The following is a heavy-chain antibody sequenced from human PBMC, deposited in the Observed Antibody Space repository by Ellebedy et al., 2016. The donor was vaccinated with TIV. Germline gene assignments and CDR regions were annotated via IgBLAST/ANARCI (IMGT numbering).Heavy chain of an antibody. CDR3: VTYRSDTAWDY. J-gene: IGHJ4*02. V-gene: IGHV3-23*01. D-gene: IGHD2-21*02. CDR1: GFIFGDYG. Sequence: GESLKISXAASGFIFGDYGMSWARQAPGKGLEWVSMISARGDSPAYADSVKGRFSISKDHSKSTLYLQMNSLRVEDTAIYYCVTYRSDTAWDYWGQGTLVTVSS. CDR2: ISARGDSP.